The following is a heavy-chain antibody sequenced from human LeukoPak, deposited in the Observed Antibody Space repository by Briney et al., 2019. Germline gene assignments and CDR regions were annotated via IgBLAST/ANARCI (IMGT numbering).Heavy chain of an antibody. V-gene: IGHV1-46*01. Sequence: ASVKVSCKASGYTFTGYYMHWVRQAPGQGLEWMGIINPSGGSTSYAQKFQGRVTMTRDMSTSTVYMELSSLRSEDTAVYYCARDPGFHDAFDIWGQGTMVTVSS. CDR3: ARDPGFHDAFDI. CDR1: GYTFTGYY. J-gene: IGHJ3*02. CDR2: INPSGGST.